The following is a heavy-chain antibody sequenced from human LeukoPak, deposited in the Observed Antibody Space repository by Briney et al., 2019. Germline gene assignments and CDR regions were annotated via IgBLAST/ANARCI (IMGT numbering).Heavy chain of an antibody. Sequence: ASVRLSCKASGYTFRSYGISWVRQAPGQGLEWMGWISGYNGHTDYAQKMQGRVTVTTDTSTSTAYMELKNLRSDDTAIYYCARDAGAVDLVRGILFHRGQGAPVTGSS. J-gene: IGHJ4*02. D-gene: IGHD3-10*01. CDR2: ISGYNGHT. V-gene: IGHV1-18*01. CDR1: GYTFRSYG. CDR3: ARDAGAVDLVRGILFH.